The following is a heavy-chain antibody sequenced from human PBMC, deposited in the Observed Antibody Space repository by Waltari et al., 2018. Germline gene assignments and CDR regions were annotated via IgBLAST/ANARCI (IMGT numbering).Heavy chain of an antibody. CDR2: VWFDGSQQ. Sequence: QVQLVESGGGVVQPGRSLRLSCAASGFTFSNFGMHWVRQAPGKGLECVALVWFDGSQQYYADSVRGRFTISRDNSKRVLYLDMGSLRADDTAIYYCAKDAFGNTYLDYWGQGTLVTVSS. CDR1: GFTFSNFG. D-gene: IGHD3-10*01. CDR3: AKDAFGNTYLDY. V-gene: IGHV3-33*06. J-gene: IGHJ4*02.